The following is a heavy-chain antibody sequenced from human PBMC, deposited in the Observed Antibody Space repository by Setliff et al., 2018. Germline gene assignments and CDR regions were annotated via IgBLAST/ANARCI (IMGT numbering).Heavy chain of an antibody. J-gene: IGHJ6*03. V-gene: IGHV4-4*07. D-gene: IGHD6-19*01. CDR2: IYIGGSA. CDR3: AREQWLDPPGYYYMDV. Sequence: SETLSLTCTVSGGSISSCYWSWIRQPAGKGLEWIGHIYIGGSANYSPSLKSRVTMSIDTSKNQFSLKLNSVTAADMAVYYCAREQWLDPPGYYYMDVWAKGTTVTVSS. CDR1: GGSISSCY.